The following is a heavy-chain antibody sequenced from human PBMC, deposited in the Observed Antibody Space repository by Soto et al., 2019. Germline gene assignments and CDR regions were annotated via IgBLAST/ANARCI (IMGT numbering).Heavy chain of an antibody. CDR2: IMPIVGTA. J-gene: IGHJ5*02. D-gene: IGHD3-9*01. CDR1: GGTFSSYA. CDR3: ARGRRGPYYDIVTPIWFDP. V-gene: IGHV1-69*06. Sequence: QVQLVQSGAEVKKPGSSVKVSCKASGGTFSSYAISWVRQAPGQGLEWMGGIMPIVGTANYAQKFQGRVTITADKSTSTAYMELRSLRSEDTAVYYCARGRRGPYYDIVTPIWFDPGGQGTLVTVCS.